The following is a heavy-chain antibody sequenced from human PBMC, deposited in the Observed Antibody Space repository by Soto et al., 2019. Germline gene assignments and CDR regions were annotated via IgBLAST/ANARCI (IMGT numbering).Heavy chain of an antibody. CDR1: GFTFSSYA. CDR2: ISSNGGST. CDR3: TKANRYCSGANCFTFDY. J-gene: IGHJ4*02. D-gene: IGHD2-15*01. Sequence: GSLRLSCSASGFTFSSYAMHWVRQAPGKGLEYVSAISSNGGSTYYADSVKGRFTISRDNSKNTLYLQMSSLRAEDTAVYYCTKANRYCSGANCFTFDYWGLGTLVTVSS. V-gene: IGHV3-64D*06.